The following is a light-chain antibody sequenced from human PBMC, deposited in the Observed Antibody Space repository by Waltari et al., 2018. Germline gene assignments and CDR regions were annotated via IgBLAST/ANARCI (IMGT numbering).Light chain of an antibody. V-gene: IGLV3-27*01. J-gene: IGLJ2*01. CDR2: KDT. CDR3: HAAADNNWF. CDR1: VPAETH. Sequence: YDLAQPFSVSVSPGQTATIPRSGDVPAETHVRWFQQRPGQSPILILYKDTERPSGIPERFSGSSSGSTVTLTIRGALPEDEADYHCHAAADNNWFFGGGTKLTVL.